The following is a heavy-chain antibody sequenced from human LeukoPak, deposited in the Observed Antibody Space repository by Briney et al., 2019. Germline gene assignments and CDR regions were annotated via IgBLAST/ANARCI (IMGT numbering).Heavy chain of an antibody. CDR1: GFTFSSYA. CDR3: AKGGYCSSTSCYQGDAFDI. J-gene: IGHJ3*02. V-gene: IGHV3-23*01. CDR2: ISGSGGST. Sequence: GGSLRLSCAASGFTFSSYAISWVRQAPGKGLEWVSAISGSGGSTYYADSVKGRFTISRDNSKNTLYLQMNSLRAEDTAVYYCAKGGYCSSTSCYQGDAFDIWGQGTMVTVSS. D-gene: IGHD2-2*01.